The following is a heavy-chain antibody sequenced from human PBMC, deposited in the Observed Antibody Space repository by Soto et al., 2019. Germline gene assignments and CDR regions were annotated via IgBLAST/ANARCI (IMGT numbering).Heavy chain of an antibody. Sequence: GGSLRLSCAASGFTFSSYWMSWVRQAPGKGLEWVANIKQDGSEKYYVDSVKGRFTISRDNAKNSLYLQMNSLRAEDTAVYYCAGDGIGKYYYYYGMDVWGQGTTVTVSS. CDR1: GFTFSSYW. J-gene: IGHJ6*02. D-gene: IGHD1-20*01. V-gene: IGHV3-7*03. CDR2: IKQDGSEK. CDR3: AGDGIGKYYYYYGMDV.